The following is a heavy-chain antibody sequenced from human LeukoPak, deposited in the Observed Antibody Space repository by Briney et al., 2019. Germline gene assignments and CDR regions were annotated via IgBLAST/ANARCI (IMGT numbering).Heavy chain of an antibody. D-gene: IGHD5-18*01. Sequence: PGGSLRLSCAASGLIFDDYTMHWVRQAPGKGLEWVSLISRNGAVTKYADSVRGRFTISRDNSKSTLFLQMNSLRAEDTAIYYCATYRQVLLPFEAWGQGTLVTVSS. CDR3: ATYRQVLLPFEA. V-gene: IGHV3-43*01. CDR2: ISRNGAVT. CDR1: GLIFDDYT. J-gene: IGHJ5*02.